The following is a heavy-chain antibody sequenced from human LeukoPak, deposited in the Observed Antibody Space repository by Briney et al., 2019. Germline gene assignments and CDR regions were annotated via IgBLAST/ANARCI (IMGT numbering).Heavy chain of an antibody. J-gene: IGHJ4*02. V-gene: IGHV4-39*07. D-gene: IGHD6-19*01. Sequence: SETLSLTCTVSGGSISSSSYYWGWIRQPPVKGLEWIGSIYYSGSTYYNPPLKSRVTISINTSKNQFSLKLSSVTAADTAVYYCARAGGSGLIDYWGQGTLVTVSS. CDR1: GGSISSSSYY. CDR3: ARAGGSGLIDY. CDR2: IYYSGST.